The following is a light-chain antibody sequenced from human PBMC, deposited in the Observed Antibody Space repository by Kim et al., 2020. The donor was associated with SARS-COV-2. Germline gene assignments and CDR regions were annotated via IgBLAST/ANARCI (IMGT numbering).Light chain of an antibody. CDR3: QQSYSTPLT. CDR2: AAS. V-gene: IGKV1-39*01. J-gene: IGKJ4*01. CDR1: QSISSY. Sequence: DIQMTQSPSSLSASIGDRVTITCRASQSISSYVNWYQQKPGKAPKFLIYAASSLQSGVPSKFSGSGSGTDFTLTISNLQPEDFATYYCQQSYSTPLTFGGGTKVDIK.